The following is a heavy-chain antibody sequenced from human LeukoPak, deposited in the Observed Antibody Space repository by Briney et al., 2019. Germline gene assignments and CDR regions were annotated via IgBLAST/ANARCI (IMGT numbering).Heavy chain of an antibody. CDR3: ATKTGGSYRNYYFDY. CDR1: GFTFSSYS. Sequence: GGSLRLSCAASGFTFSSYSMNWVRQAPGKGLEWVSSISGSSSYIYYADSVKGRFTISRDNSKNTLYLQMNSLRAEDTAVYYCATKTGGSYRNYYFDYWGQGTLVTVSS. J-gene: IGHJ4*02. V-gene: IGHV3-21*01. D-gene: IGHD3-16*02. CDR2: ISGSSSYI.